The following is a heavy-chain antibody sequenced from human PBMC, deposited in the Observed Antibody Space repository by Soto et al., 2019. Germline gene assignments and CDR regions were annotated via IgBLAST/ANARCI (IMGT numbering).Heavy chain of an antibody. V-gene: IGHV4-59*08. CDR1: GGSISSYY. Sequence: SETMSLTCTVSGGSISSYYWSWIRQPPGKGLEWIGYIYYSGSTKYNPSLKSRVTISVDTSKNQFSLKLNSVTAADTAVYYCARLGGGNWFDPWGQGTLVTVS. CDR2: IYYSGST. D-gene: IGHD3-16*01. CDR3: ARLGGGNWFDP. J-gene: IGHJ5*02.